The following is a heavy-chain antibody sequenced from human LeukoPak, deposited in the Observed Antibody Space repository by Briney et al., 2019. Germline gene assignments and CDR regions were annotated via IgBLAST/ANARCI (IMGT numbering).Heavy chain of an antibody. CDR2: IWYDGSNK. D-gene: IGHD3-22*01. CDR3: ARDGYYYDSSGDAFDI. J-gene: IGHJ3*02. CDR1: GFTFSSYG. V-gene: IGHV3-33*01. Sequence: PGGSLRLSCAASGFTFSSYGMHWVRQAPGKGLEWVAVIWYDGSNKYYADSVKGRFTISRDNSKNALYLQMNSLRAEDTAVYYCARDGYYYDSSGDAFDIWGQGTVVTVSS.